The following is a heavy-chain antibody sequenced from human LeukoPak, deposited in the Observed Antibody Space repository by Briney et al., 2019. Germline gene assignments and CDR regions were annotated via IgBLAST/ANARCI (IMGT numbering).Heavy chain of an antibody. CDR1: GFTVSTTL. CDR3: ARDRAVRQSWVEFDL. V-gene: IGHV3-53*05. J-gene: IGHJ5*02. CDR2: IYDDGRS. D-gene: IGHD4-17*01. Sequence: PGGSLRLSCTVSGFTVSTTLMDWVRQAPGKGLEWVSVIYDDGRSVYADSVRGRFTISRDTSKNMVDLQMNSLRVEDSAVYFCARDRAVRQSWVEFDLWGQGTLVTVSS.